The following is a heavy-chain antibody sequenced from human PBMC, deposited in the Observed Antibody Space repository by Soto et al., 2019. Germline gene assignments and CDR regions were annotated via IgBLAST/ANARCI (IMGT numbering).Heavy chain of an antibody. CDR2: IYYSGST. CDR1: GGSISSHY. CDR3: AGTFNYYDSSGYCSFDY. V-gene: IGHV4-59*11. Sequence: PSETLSLTCTVSGGSISSHYWSWIRQPPGKGLEWIGYIYYSGSTNYNPSLKSRVTISVDTSKNQFSLKLSSVTAADTAVYYCAGTFNYYDSSGYCSFDYWGQGTLVTVSS. J-gene: IGHJ4*02. D-gene: IGHD3-22*01.